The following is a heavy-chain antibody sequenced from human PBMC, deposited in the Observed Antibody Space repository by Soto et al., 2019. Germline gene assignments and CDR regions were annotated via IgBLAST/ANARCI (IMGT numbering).Heavy chain of an antibody. J-gene: IGHJ6*02. CDR2: ISYDGSNK. Sequence: GGSLRLSCAASGFTFSSYGMHWVRQAPGKGLEWVAVISYDGSNKYYADSVKGRFTISRDNSKNTLYLQMNSLRAEDTAVYYCAKDFDLVAARNASYYYYYGMDVWGQGTTVTVS. CDR3: AKDFDLVAARNASYYYYYGMDV. V-gene: IGHV3-30*18. CDR1: GFTFSSYG. D-gene: IGHD6-6*01.